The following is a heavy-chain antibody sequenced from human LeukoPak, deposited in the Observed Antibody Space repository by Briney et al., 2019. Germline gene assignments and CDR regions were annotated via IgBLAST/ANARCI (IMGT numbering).Heavy chain of an antibody. CDR1: GGTFSSYA. CDR2: IIPIFGRA. D-gene: IGHD5-12*01. J-gene: IGHJ5*02. Sequence: GASVTLSCKASGGTFSSYAISWVRQAPGQGLEWMGGIIPIFGRANYAQKFQGRVTITGGASASTAYMELSSLRSEDTAVYYCARGDKIVATWPGSPPLHNWFDPWGEGT. V-gene: IGHV1-69*13. CDR3: ARGDKIVATWPGSPPLHNWFDP.